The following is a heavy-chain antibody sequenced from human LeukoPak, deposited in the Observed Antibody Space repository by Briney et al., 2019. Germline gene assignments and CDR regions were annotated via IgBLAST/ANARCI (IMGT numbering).Heavy chain of an antibody. CDR3: ARPGQLGEYTPYYFDY. Sequence: GESLQMSCKGSGYSFTSYSIGWVRPMPRKGLEWMGIIYSGDSDTRYSPSFQGQVTISADKSITSAYLQWSSLKASDTAMYYCARPGQLGEYTPYYFDYWGQGTLVTVSS. J-gene: IGHJ4*02. V-gene: IGHV5-51*01. CDR2: IYSGDSDT. D-gene: IGHD3-16*01. CDR1: GYSFTSYS.